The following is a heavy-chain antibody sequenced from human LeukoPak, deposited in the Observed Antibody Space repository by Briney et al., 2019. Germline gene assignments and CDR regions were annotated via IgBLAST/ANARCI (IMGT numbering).Heavy chain of an antibody. D-gene: IGHD2-15*01. CDR3: VKSPLNLGYCSGGSCHYFDY. J-gene: IGHJ4*02. CDR1: GFTFSSYA. V-gene: IGHV3-23*01. CDR2: VSGGDDHT. Sequence: GGSLRLSCAASGFTFSSYAMTWVRQAPGKGMEWVSAVSGGDDHTYYADSVKGRFTISRDNSKNTLYLQMNSLRAEDTAVYYCVKSPLNLGYCSGGSCHYFDYWGQGTLVTVSS.